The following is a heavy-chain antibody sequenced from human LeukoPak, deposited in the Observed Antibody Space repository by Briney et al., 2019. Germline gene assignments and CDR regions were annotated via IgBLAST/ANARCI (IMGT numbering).Heavy chain of an antibody. V-gene: IGHV1-2*02. CDR2: INPNSGGT. Sequence: ASVKVSCKASGYTFTGYYMHWVRQAPGQGLEWMGWINPNSGGTNYAQKFQGRVTMTRDTSISTAYMELSRLRSDDTAVYYCARVDHCSSTSCYRITGTTGLDYWGQGTLVTVSS. CDR1: GYTFTGYY. D-gene: IGHD2-2*01. J-gene: IGHJ4*02. CDR3: ARVDHCSSTSCYRITGTTGLDY.